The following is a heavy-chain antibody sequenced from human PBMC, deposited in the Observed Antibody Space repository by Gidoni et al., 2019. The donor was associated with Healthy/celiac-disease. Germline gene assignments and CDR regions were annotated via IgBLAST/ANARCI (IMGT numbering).Heavy chain of an antibody. CDR3: ARIYGDAFDI. V-gene: IGHV2-26*01. Sequence: QVTLKASGPVLVKPTETLTLTCTVSGFSLSNARMGVSWIRQPPGKALEWLAHMFSNDEKSYNTSLKSRLTISKDTSKSQVVLTMTNMDPVDTATYYCARIYGDAFDIWGQGTMVTVSS. J-gene: IGHJ3*02. CDR1: GFSLSNARMG. D-gene: IGHD3-10*01. CDR2: MFSNDEK.